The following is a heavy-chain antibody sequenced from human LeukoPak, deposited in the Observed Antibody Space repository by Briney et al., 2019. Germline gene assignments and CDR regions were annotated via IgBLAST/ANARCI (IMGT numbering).Heavy chain of an antibody. J-gene: IGHJ4*02. CDR2: IGSSDNRI. D-gene: IGHD6-19*01. Sequence: PGGSLRLFCAASGFTLNDYYMSWIRQAPGKGLEWVSDIGSSDNRISYADSVKGRFTISKDIAKNSLYLQVNSLRAEDTAVYYCAREIVAGTFDSWGQGTLVTVSS. CDR1: GFTLNDYY. V-gene: IGHV3-11*01. CDR3: AREIVAGTFDS.